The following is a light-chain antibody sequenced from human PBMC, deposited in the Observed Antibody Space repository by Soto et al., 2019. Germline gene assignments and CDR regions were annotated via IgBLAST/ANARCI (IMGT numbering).Light chain of an antibody. Sequence: QSVLTQPRSVSGSPGQSVTISCTGTSGDVGGYDYVSWFQQHPGKAPKLMISDVTKRPSGVPDRFSGSKSGNTASLTISGLQAEDEADYYCCSFAGSYTYVFGAGTKVTVL. CDR3: CSFAGSYTYV. V-gene: IGLV2-11*01. CDR1: SGDVGGYDY. J-gene: IGLJ1*01. CDR2: DVT.